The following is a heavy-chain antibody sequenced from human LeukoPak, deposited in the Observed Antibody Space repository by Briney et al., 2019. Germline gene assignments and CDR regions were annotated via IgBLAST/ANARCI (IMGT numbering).Heavy chain of an antibody. J-gene: IGHJ4*02. CDR3: AXGMXGYSSGWYNX. Sequence: IXYDXXXKXXADSVXGRXTXSRDNSKNTLYLQMNSLRAEDTAVYYCAXGMXGYSSGWYNXWGQGTLVTVSS. CDR2: IXYDXXXK. D-gene: IGHD6-19*01. V-gene: IGHV3-30-3*01.